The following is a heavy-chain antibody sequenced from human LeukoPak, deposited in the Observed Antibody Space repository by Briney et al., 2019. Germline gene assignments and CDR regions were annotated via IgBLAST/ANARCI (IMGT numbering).Heavy chain of an antibody. V-gene: IGHV3-30*18. CDR1: GFTFSSYW. D-gene: IGHD3-22*01. CDR2: ISYDGSNK. J-gene: IGHJ4*02. Sequence: QPGGSLRLSCAASGFTFSSYWMHWVRQAPGKGLEWVAVISYDGSNKYYADSVKGRFTISRDNSKNTLYLQMNSLRAEDTAVYYCAKDVYYEENGYFDYWGQGTLVTVSS. CDR3: AKDVYYEENGYFDY.